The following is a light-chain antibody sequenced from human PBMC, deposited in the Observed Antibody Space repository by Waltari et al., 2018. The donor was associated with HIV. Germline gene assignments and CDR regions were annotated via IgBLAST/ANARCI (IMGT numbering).Light chain of an antibody. CDR2: DDS. CDR3: QVWHSNSDHVV. V-gene: IGLV3-21*02. J-gene: IGLJ2*01. CDR1: NIGSQS. Sequence: SYVLTQPPAVSVAPGQTARLTCEGNNIGSQSVHWDQQRPGQAPALVVHDDSDRPSGIPERFSGSNSGNMATLSISRVEAGDEADYYCQVWHSNSDHVVFGGGTKLTVL.